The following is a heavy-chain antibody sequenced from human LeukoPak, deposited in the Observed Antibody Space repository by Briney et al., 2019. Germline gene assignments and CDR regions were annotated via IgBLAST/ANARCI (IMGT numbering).Heavy chain of an antibody. V-gene: IGHV3-30*04. CDR2: ISYDGSNK. Sequence: GRSLRLSCAASVFTFSSYAMHWVRQAPGKGLEWVAVISYDGSNKYYADSVKGRFTISRDNSKNTLYLQMNSLRAEDTAVYYCARDGGGAPIFGVVQSYFDYWGQGTLVTVSS. D-gene: IGHD3-3*01. CDR3: ARDGGGAPIFGVVQSYFDY. J-gene: IGHJ4*02. CDR1: VFTFSSYA.